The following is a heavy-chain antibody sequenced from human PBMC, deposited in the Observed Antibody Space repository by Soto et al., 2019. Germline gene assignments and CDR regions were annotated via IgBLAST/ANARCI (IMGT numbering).Heavy chain of an antibody. J-gene: IGHJ4*02. Sequence: RASVKVSCKTSGYTFANYYIHWVRQAPGQGLEWMGIVNCSGGGTSYAQRFQGRVTMSRDTSTSTVYMELSSLRSEDTAVYYCARDGYNYYLAYWGQGTLVTVSS. V-gene: IGHV1-46*01. CDR3: ARDGYNYYLAY. CDR2: VNCSGGGT. D-gene: IGHD5-12*01. CDR1: GYTFANYY.